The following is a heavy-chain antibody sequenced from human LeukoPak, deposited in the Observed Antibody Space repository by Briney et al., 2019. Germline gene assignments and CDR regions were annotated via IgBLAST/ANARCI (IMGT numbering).Heavy chain of an antibody. CDR1: GFTVSSKY. V-gene: IGHV3-53*01. D-gene: IGHD3-10*01. CDR3: ARGWPSSPGY. J-gene: IGHJ4*02. Sequence: PGGSLRLSCAASGFTVSSKYMSWVRQAPGKGLEWVSVIYSGGSTCYADSVKGRFTISRDNSKNTLCLQMNSLRAEDTAVYYCARGWPSSPGYWGQGTLVTVSS. CDR2: IYSGGST.